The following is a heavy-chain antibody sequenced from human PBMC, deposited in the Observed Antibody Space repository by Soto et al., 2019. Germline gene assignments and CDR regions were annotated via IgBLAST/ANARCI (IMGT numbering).Heavy chain of an antibody. D-gene: IGHD3-10*01. CDR2: IYWDDDK. Sequence: QITLKESGPTLVKPTQTLTLTCTFSGFSLSTSGVGVGWIRQPPGKALEWFALIYWDDDKRDSPSLKSRLTATTATSKTQVVLTMPHMDPVDTASYYCAHRLPSRVRGVMGLFFDYWGQGTLVTVSS. CDR3: AHRLPSRVRGVMGLFFDY. CDR1: GFSLSTSGVG. V-gene: IGHV2-5*02. J-gene: IGHJ4*02.